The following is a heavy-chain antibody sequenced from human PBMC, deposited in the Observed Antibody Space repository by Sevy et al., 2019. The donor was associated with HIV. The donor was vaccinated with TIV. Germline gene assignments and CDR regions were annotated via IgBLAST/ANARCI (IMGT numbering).Heavy chain of an antibody. CDR1: GFTFSSYA. V-gene: IGHV3-23*01. CDR3: AKEGERREYSSSWYGEGYYYGMDV. Sequence: GGSLRLSCAASGFTFSSYAMSWVRQAPGKGVEWVSAISGSGGSTYYADSVKGRFTISRDNSKNTLYLQMNSLRAEDTAVYYCAKEGERREYSSSWYGEGYYYGMDVWGQGTTVTVSS. J-gene: IGHJ6*02. D-gene: IGHD6-13*01. CDR2: ISGSGGST.